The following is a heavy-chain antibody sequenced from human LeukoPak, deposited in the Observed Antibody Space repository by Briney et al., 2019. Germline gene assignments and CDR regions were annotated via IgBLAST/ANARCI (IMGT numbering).Heavy chain of an antibody. CDR1: GGSFSGYY. J-gene: IGHJ4*02. V-gene: IGHV4-34*01. D-gene: IGHD6-6*01. Sequence: SETLSLTCAVYGGSFSGYYWSWIRQPPGKGLEWIGEINHSGSTNYNPSLKSRVTISVDTSKNQFSLKLSSVTAADTAVYYCARGVSIAARGPVNDYWGQGTLVTVSS. CDR3: ARGVSIAARGPVNDY. CDR2: INHSGST.